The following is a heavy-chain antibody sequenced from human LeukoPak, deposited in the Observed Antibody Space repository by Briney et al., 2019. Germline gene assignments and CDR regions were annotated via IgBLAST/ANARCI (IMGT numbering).Heavy chain of an antibody. CDR2: FDPEDGET. D-gene: IGHD3-10*01. Sequence: ASVKVSCKVSGYTLTELSMHWVRQAPGKGLEWMGGFDPEDGETIYAQKFQGRVTMTEGTSTDTAYMELSSLRSEDTAVYYCATPKTSYGWYFDLWGRGTLVTVSS. CDR3: ATPKTSYGWYFDL. J-gene: IGHJ2*01. V-gene: IGHV1-24*01. CDR1: GYTLTELS.